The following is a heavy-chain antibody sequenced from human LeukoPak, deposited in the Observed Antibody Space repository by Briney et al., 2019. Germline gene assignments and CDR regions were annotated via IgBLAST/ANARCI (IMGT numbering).Heavy chain of an antibody. CDR2: ISSSGSTT. CDR1: GFTFSSYE. CDR3: ARGSMGIAAAGTDY. J-gene: IGHJ4*02. Sequence: GGSLRLSCAASGFTFSSYEMNWVRQAPGKGLEWVSYISSSGSTTYYADSVKGRFTISRDNAKNSLYLQMNSLRAEDTAVYYCARGSMGIAAAGTDYWGQGTLVTVSS. V-gene: IGHV3-48*03. D-gene: IGHD6-13*01.